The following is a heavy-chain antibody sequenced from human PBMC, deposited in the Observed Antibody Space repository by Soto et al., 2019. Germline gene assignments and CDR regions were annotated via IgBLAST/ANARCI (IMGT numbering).Heavy chain of an antibody. CDR3: ARVSREVVPAAIDY. CDR1: GFTFSSYW. J-gene: IGHJ4*02. CDR2: INSDGSST. Sequence: EVQLVESGGGLVQPGGSLRLSCAASGFTFSSYWIHWVRQAPGKGLVWVSRINSDGSSTTYAESVKGRFTISRDNAKNILYRQMTSLRAEDTAVYYCARVSREVVPAAIDYWGQGTLVTVSS. V-gene: IGHV3-74*01. D-gene: IGHD2-2*01.